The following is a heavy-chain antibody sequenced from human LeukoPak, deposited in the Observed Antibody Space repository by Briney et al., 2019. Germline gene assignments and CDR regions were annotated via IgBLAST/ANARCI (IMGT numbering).Heavy chain of an antibody. CDR1: GYTFGDHA. V-gene: IGHV3-49*04. Sequence: GASLTLFCTASGYTFGDHAMSWVRQAPGKGLEWVGFIRSKAYRGTIEYAASVKGRFTISRDDSESIAYLKMNSLKIEDTAVYYCGRGPMQLWLHNGIDVWGPGTTVIVSS. CDR2: IRSKAYRGTI. D-gene: IGHD5-18*01. J-gene: IGHJ6*02. CDR3: GRGPMQLWLHNGIDV.